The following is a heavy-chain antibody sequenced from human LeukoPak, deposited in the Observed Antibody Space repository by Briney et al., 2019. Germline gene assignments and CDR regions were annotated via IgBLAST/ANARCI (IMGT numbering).Heavy chain of an antibody. CDR2: INHSGST. CDR3: ARGPSPYGSGTHYVGDY. D-gene: IGHD3-10*01. J-gene: IGHJ4*02. CDR1: GGSFSGYY. Sequence: PSETLSLTCAVYGGSFSGYYWSWIRQPPGKGLEWIGEINHSGSTNYNPSLKSRVTISVDTSKNQFSLKLSSVTAADTAVYYCARGPSPYGSGTHYVGDYWGQGTLVTVSS. V-gene: IGHV4-34*01.